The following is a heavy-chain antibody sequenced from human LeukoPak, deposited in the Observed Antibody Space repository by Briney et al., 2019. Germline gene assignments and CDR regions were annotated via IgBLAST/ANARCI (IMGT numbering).Heavy chain of an antibody. J-gene: IGHJ4*02. CDR2: ISYDGSNK. CDR1: GFTFSNYA. V-gene: IGHV3-30-3*01. CDR3: ASEDYDSSGYYSFFDY. D-gene: IGHD3-22*01. Sequence: PGGSLRLSYAASGFTFSNYAMHWVRQAPGKGLEWVALISYDGSNKYYADSVKGRFTISRDNSKNTLYLQMNSLRAEDTAVYYCASEDYDSSGYYSFFDYWGQGTLVTVSS.